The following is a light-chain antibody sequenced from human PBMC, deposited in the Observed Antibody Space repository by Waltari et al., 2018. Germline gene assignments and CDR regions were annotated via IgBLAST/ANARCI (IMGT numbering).Light chain of an antibody. J-gene: IGLJ3*02. CDR3: ASWDDSLNGHWV. Sequence: QSVLTQPPSASGTPGQRVPIPCSGSASNIGGNLVTWYQQLPGKAPKLLIYRSDQRPSGVPDRFSGSKSGTSASLAISGLQSEDEADYYCASWDDSLNGHWVFGGGTKVTVL. CDR1: ASNIGGNL. V-gene: IGLV1-44*01. CDR2: RSD.